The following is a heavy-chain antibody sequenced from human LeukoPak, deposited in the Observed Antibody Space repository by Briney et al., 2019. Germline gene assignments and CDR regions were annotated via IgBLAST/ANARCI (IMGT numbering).Heavy chain of an antibody. Sequence: SETLSLTCTVSGGSISSYYGSWIRQPAGKGLERIGRIYTSGSTNYNPSLTSRVTMSVDTSNTQFSLKLSSVTAAATAVYYCASGDQDGIFDYWGQGTLVTVSS. CDR1: GGSISSYY. CDR3: ASGDQDGIFDY. V-gene: IGHV4-4*07. CDR2: IYTSGST. D-gene: IGHD3-10*01. J-gene: IGHJ4*02.